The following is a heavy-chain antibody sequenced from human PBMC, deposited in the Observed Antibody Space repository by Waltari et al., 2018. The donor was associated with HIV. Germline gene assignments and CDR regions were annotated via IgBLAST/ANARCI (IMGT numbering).Heavy chain of an antibody. J-gene: IGHJ5*01. CDR1: GFNFSSYA. D-gene: IGHD2-21*01. CDR2: ISGSGSTT. V-gene: IGHV3-23*01. CDR3: AKGAFDMVVVSALDS. Sequence: EVQLLESGGGLVQPGGSLRLSCAASGFNFSSYAMSWVRQAPGKGLQWVSIISGSGSTTYSADSVKGRVTISRDNSENKLYLQINSLRAEDTAVYYCAKGAFDMVVVSALDSWGHGTLVTVSS.